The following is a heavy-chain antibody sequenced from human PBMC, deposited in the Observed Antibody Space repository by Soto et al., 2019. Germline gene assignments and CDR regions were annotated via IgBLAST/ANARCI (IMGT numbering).Heavy chain of an antibody. D-gene: IGHD3-3*01. V-gene: IGHV1-8*01. CDR2: MNPNSGNT. CDR1: GYTFTSYD. Sequence: ASVKVSCKASGYTFTSYDINWVRQATGQGLEWMGWMNPNSGNTGYAQKFQGRVAMTRNTSISTAYMELSSLRSEDTAVYYCARANYYDFWSGYSIYYYYYGMDVWGQGTTVTVSS. J-gene: IGHJ6*02. CDR3: ARANYYDFWSGYSIYYYYYGMDV.